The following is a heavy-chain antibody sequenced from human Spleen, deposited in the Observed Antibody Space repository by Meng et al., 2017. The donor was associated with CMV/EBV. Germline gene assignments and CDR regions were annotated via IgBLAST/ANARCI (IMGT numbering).Heavy chain of an antibody. CDR2: LYQSVST. Sequence: SETLSLTCTVSGSSLSSGYYWGWIRQPPGKGLEWIGSLYQSVSTYYNPSLKSRVIISFDTFKNQFSLKMTSVTVADTAVYYRASDYRNYGGFDYWGQGTLVTVSS. CDR3: ASDYRNYGGFDY. D-gene: IGHD4-11*01. J-gene: IGHJ4*02. CDR1: GSSLSSGYY. V-gene: IGHV4-38-2*02.